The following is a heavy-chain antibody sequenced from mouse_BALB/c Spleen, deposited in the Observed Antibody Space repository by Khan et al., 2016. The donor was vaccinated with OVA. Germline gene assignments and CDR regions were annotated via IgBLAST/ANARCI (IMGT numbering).Heavy chain of an antibody. Sequence: EVQLQQSGAELVRPGALVKLSCKASGFNIKDYYIHWVKQRPEQGLEWIGWIDPENGTTIYDPKFLGKASITADTSSNTAYLQLSSLTSEDTAVYYCARDGYSPWCAYWGQGTLVTVSA. CDR1: GFNIKDYY. CDR2: IDPENGTT. D-gene: IGHD2-3*01. CDR3: ARDGYSPWCAY. J-gene: IGHJ3*01. V-gene: IGHV14-1*02.